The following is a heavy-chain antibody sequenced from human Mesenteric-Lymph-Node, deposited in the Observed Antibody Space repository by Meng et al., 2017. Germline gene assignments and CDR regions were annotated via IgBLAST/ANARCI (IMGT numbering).Heavy chain of an antibody. Sequence: GSLRLSCTVSGGSISSYYWSWIRQPPGKGLEWIATIHHSGSTYYNPSLKSRVTILVDTSKNQFSLKLSSVTAADTAFYYCTRYAYNYGRTFDYWGQGSLVTVSS. V-gene: IGHV4-59*12. J-gene: IGHJ4*02. CDR3: TRYAYNYGRTFDY. CDR2: IHHSGST. CDR1: GGSISSYY. D-gene: IGHD5-18*01.